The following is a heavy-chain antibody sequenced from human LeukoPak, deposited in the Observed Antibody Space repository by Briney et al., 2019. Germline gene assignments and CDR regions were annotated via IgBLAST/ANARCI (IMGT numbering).Heavy chain of an antibody. J-gene: IGHJ6*02. D-gene: IGHD3-16*01. V-gene: IGHV1-18*01. CDR2: ISGFSGDT. CDR1: GYTFTRTG. CDR3: ARDRVHFDYVWGTAGGTDV. Sequence: ASVKVSCKASGYTFTRTGISWVRQAPGQGLEWMGWISGFSGDTSYAQKVQGRVNMTTDTSTSTAYMELRSLRSDDTAVYYCARDRVHFDYVWGTAGGTDVWGQGTTVTVSS.